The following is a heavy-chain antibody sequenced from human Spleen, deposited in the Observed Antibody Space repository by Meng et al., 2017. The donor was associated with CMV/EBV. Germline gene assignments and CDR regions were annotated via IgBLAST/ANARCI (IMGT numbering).Heavy chain of an antibody. Sequence: SVKVSCKASGGTFSSYAISWVRQAPGQGLEWMGGIIPILGIANYAQKFQGRVTITADKSTSTAYMELSSLTSDDTAVYYCAREGRGYCSSYNCYFYWGQGTLVTVSS. CDR2: IIPILGIA. J-gene: IGHJ4*02. D-gene: IGHD2-2*01. V-gene: IGHV1-69*10. CDR1: GGTFSSYA. CDR3: AREGRGYCSSYNCYFY.